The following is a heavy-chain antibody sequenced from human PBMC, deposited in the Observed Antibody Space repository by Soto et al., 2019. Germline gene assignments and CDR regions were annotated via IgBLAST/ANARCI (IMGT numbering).Heavy chain of an antibody. J-gene: IGHJ5*02. CDR3: ARGFCRGPRCPAAS. CDR2: ISSGSRDI. V-gene: IGHV3-21*01. Sequence: GGSLRLSCIASASGFTFASHNFIWVRQAPGKGLEWVSSISSGSRDIFYGDSVEGRFTISRDNAKNTVFLQMNSLRVEDTAVYYCARGFCRGPRCPAASWGQGALVTVSS. CDR1: GFTFASHN. D-gene: IGHD3-3*01.